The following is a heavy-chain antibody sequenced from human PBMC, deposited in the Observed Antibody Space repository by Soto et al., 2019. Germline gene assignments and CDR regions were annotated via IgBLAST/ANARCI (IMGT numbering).Heavy chain of an antibody. CDR1: GFTFSSYD. CDR3: ARAVNRGSYYEYYFDY. D-gene: IGHD1-26*01. V-gene: IGHV3-13*04. Sequence: GSLRLSCAASGFTFSSYDMHWVRQATGKGLEWVSAIGTAGDTYYPGSVKGRFTISRENAKSSLYLQMNSLRAGDTAVYYCARAVNRGSYYEYYFDYWGQGTLVTVSS. CDR2: IGTAGDT. J-gene: IGHJ4*02.